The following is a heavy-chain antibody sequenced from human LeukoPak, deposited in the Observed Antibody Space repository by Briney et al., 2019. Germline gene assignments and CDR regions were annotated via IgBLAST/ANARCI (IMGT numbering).Heavy chain of an antibody. CDR2: ISSSSSYI. D-gene: IGHD3-22*01. CDR3: ARDLFSSYYDTSGYSAFDY. V-gene: IGHV3-21*01. J-gene: IGHJ4*02. CDR1: GLTFSGYS. Sequence: GGSLRLSCAASGLTFSGYSMDWVRQAPAKGLGWVSSISSSSSYIYYADSVKGRFTISRDNARNSLYLQMNSLRAEDTAVYYCARDLFSSYYDTSGYSAFDYWGQGTLVTVSS.